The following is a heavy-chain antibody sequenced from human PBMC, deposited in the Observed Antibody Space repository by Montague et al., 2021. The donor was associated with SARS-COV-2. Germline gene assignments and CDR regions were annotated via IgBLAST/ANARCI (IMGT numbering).Heavy chain of an antibody. J-gene: IGHJ4*02. CDR2: IDWDDDK. Sequence: PALVKPTQTLTLTCTFPGFPLSTSGMCVSWIRQPPGKALEWLALIDWDDDKYYSTSLKTRLTISKDTSKNQVVLTMTNMDPVDTATYYCATTIYDYVWGTRVEFDYWGQGTLVTVSS. V-gene: IGHV2-70*01. CDR1: GFPLSTSGMC. D-gene: IGHD3-16*01. CDR3: ATTIYDYVWGTRVEFDY.